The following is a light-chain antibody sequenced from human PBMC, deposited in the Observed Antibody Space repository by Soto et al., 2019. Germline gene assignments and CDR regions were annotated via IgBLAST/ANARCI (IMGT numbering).Light chain of an antibody. CDR2: AAS. CDR3: QQINSFPIP. J-gene: IGKJ3*01. CDR1: QGIENL. Sequence: IQLTQCPSYLSASVGDXVXXSCRASQGIENLLAWYQQKPGKATKLLIYAASTLQSGVPSRFSGSGYGTDFTLNISSMQHEDFATYYCQQINSFPIPFGPGT. V-gene: IGKV1-9*01.